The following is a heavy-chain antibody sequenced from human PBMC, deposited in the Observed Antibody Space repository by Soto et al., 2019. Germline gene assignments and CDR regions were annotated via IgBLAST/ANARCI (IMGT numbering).Heavy chain of an antibody. CDR2: IGTSGGGT. J-gene: IGHJ6*02. CDR3: VRHAKLTSVTANVGYYYGLDI. Sequence: EVQLLESGGGLVQPGGSLRLSCAAPGFIFSNYDMSWVRLAPGKGLEWVSVIGTSGGGTYYADSVKGRFTISRDNSKNTVYLQMSSLRAEDTALYMCVRHAKLTSVTANVGYYYGLDIWGPGTTVTISS. D-gene: IGHD4-4*01. V-gene: IGHV3-23*01. CDR1: GFIFSNYD.